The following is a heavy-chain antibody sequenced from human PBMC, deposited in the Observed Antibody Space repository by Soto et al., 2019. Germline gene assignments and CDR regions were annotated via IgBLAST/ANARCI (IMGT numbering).Heavy chain of an antibody. V-gene: IGHV4-39*01. CDR2: IYYSGST. CDR1: GGSISSSSYY. D-gene: IGHD2-21*01. J-gene: IGHJ5*02. Sequence: SETLSLTCTVSGGSISSSSYYWGWIRQPPGKGLEWIGSIYYSGSTYYNPSLKSRVTISVDTSKNQFSLKLSSVTAADTAVYYCATHGRRRAYGIPNPKNWFDPWGQGTLVTVSS. CDR3: ATHGRRRAYGIPNPKNWFDP.